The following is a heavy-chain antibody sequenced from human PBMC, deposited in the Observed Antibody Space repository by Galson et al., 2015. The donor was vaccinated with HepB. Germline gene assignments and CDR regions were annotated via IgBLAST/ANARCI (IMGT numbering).Heavy chain of an antibody. CDR3: ARQMELPIVGATTLYWYFDL. CDR2: IYPGDSDT. CDR1: GYSSTSYW. Sequence: QSGAEVKKPGESLKISCKGSGYSSTSYWIGWVRQMPGKGLEWMGIIYPGDSDTRYSPSFQGQVTISADKSISTAYLQWSSLKASDTAMYYCARQMELPIVGATTLYWYFDLWGRGTLVTVSS. D-gene: IGHD1-26*01. J-gene: IGHJ2*01. V-gene: IGHV5-51*01.